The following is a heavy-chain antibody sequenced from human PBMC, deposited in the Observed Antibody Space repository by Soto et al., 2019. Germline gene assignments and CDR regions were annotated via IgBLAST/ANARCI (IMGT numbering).Heavy chain of an antibody. CDR2: ISSSGATI. Sequence: VQLVESGGGLVKPGGSLRLSCAASGFTFSDYYMSWIRQAPGKGLEWISYISSSGATIYYADSVKGRFTTSRDNANNSLFLEMNSLRAEDTAVYYCVRVGYAYGNDPWGQGTLVAVSS. V-gene: IGHV3-11*01. CDR1: GFTFSDYY. D-gene: IGHD3-10*01. CDR3: VRVGYAYGNDP. J-gene: IGHJ5*02.